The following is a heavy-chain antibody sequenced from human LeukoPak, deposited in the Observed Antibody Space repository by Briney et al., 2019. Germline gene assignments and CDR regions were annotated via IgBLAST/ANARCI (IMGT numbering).Heavy chain of an antibody. J-gene: IGHJ4*02. CDR1: GFTFSSYA. CDR2: ITYDGSNK. D-gene: IGHD3-22*01. V-gene: IGHV3-30*14. CDR3: ARDGLGNYDSSH. Sequence: PGGSLRLSCAASGFTFSSYAVHWVRQAPGKGLEWVALITYDGSNKYYADSVKGRFTISRDNSKNTLYLQMNSLRAEDTAVYYCARDGLGNYDSSHWGQGTLVTVSS.